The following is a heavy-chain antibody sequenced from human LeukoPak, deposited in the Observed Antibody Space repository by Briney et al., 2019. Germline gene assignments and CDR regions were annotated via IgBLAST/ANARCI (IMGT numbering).Heavy chain of an antibody. J-gene: IGHJ4*02. D-gene: IGHD5-12*01. Sequence: PGGSLRLSCAASGFTFSSYWMSWVRQAPGKGLVWVSFITSDGSSTSYADYVKGRFTISRDNAKNMLYLQMNSLRAEDTAVYYCARDGSLPDYWGQGTLVTVSS. CDR1: GFTFSSYW. CDR3: ARDGSLPDY. CDR2: ITSDGSST. V-gene: IGHV3-74*01.